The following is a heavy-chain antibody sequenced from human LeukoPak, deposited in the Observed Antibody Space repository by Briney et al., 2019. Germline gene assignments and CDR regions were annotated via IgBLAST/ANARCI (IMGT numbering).Heavy chain of an antibody. Sequence: ASVKVSCXVSGYTLTELSMHWVRQAPGKGLEWMGGFDPEDGETIYAQKFQGRVTMTEDTSTDTAYMELSSLRSEDTAVYYCATDRNWNPGVYAFDIWGQGTMVTVSS. CDR3: ATDRNWNPGVYAFDI. CDR2: FDPEDGET. J-gene: IGHJ3*02. D-gene: IGHD1-1*01. V-gene: IGHV1-24*01. CDR1: GYTLTELS.